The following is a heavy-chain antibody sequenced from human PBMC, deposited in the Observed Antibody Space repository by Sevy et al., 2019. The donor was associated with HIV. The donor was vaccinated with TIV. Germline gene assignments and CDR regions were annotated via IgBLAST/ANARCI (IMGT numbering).Heavy chain of an antibody. CDR2: ILYSGST. J-gene: IGHJ5*02. CDR1: GGSISSNNYY. V-gene: IGHV4-39*01. D-gene: IGHD3-16*01. Sequence: SETLSLTYTVFGGSISSNNYYWGWIRQPPGKGLEWIANILYSGSTYYNPSLKSRVSISVDRSNNQLSLKLSSVTAAGRGVVCWGGGGWGGGGGACFDPWGQGTPVTVSS. CDR3: GGGGWGGGGGACFDP.